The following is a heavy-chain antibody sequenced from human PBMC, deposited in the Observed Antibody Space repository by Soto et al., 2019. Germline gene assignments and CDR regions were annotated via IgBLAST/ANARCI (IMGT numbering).Heavy chain of an antibody. CDR3: TTGYSSGWPYYYYYGMDV. Sequence: RRLSCAASGFTFSNAWMSWVRQAPGKGLEWVGRIKSKTDGGTTDYAAPVKGRFTISRDDSKNTLYLQMNSLKTEDTAVYYCTTGYSSGWPYYYYYGMDVWGQGTTVTVSS. CDR1: GFTFSNAW. CDR2: IKSKTDGGTT. J-gene: IGHJ6*02. V-gene: IGHV3-15*01. D-gene: IGHD6-19*01.